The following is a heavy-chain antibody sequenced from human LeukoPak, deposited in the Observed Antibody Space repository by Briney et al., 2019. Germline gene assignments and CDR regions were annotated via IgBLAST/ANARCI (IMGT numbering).Heavy chain of an antibody. CDR1: GDSVSIYY. V-gene: IGHV4-59*02. D-gene: IGHD1-1*01. CDR2: IYYRGNT. CDR3: ARAGNNWSFDY. Sequence: SETLCLTCTVSGDSVSIYYWSWIRQPPGKGLEWIGYIYYRGNTNYNPSLKSRVTTAVDTSKNQFSLKVSSVTAADTAVYYCARAGNNWSFDYWGQGTLVTVSS. J-gene: IGHJ4*02.